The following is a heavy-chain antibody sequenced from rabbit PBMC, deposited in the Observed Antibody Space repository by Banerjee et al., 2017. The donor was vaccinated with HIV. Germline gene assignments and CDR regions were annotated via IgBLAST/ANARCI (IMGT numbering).Heavy chain of an antibody. J-gene: IGHJ6*01. CDR3: ARSDSGSDVRVYGMYL. CDR2: IWTGGDNT. D-gene: IGHD1-1*01. V-gene: IGHV1S40*01. Sequence: QSLEESGGGLVKPGASLTLTCTASGFSFSSSYDMCWVRQAPGKGLEWIGCIWTGGDNTYYASWAKGRFTISKTSSTTVTLQLNSLTAADTATYFCARSDSGSDVRVYGMYLWGPGTLVTVS. CDR1: GFSFSSSYD.